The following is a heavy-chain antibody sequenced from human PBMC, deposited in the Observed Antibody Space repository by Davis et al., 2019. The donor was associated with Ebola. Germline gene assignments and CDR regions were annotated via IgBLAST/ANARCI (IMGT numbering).Heavy chain of an antibody. J-gene: IGHJ4*01. V-gene: IGHV3-74*03. CDR2: IDPDGTGT. CDR3: VRDSGYYSHDY. Sequence: GESLKISCAASGFSFKTYGIHWVRQTPGKGLVWVARIDPDGTGTTYADSVKGRFTISRDNAKNTLSLQMNSLRVEDTAVYYCVRDSGYYSHDYWGHGTLVTVSS. D-gene: IGHD5-12*01. CDR1: GFSFKTYG.